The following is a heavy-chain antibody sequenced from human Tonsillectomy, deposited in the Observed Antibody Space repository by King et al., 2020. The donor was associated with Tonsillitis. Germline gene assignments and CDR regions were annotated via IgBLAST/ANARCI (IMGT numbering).Heavy chain of an antibody. Sequence: VQLVESGGGVVQPGGSLRLSCAAAGFTFDDYVMHWVRQVPGKGLEVVSLISGTGGNTYYADSVKGRFTISRDNSKNALYLQMSSLRTEDTALYYCVKGWSSSVRSYFDYWGQGTLVTVSS. D-gene: IGHD3-3*01. CDR2: ISGTGGNT. J-gene: IGHJ4*02. CDR3: VKGWSSSVRSYFDY. CDR1: GFTFDDYV. V-gene: IGHV3-43*02.